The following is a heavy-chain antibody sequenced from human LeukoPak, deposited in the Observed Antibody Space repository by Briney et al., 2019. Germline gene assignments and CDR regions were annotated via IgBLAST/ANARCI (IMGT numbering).Heavy chain of an antibody. CDR3: ARDLGSSSGRPFDY. CDR1: GGSISSYY. V-gene: IGHV4-4*07. D-gene: IGHD6-13*01. J-gene: IGHJ4*02. Sequence: PSETLSLTCTVSGGSISSYYWSWIRQPPGKGLEWIGRIYTSGSTNYNPSLKSRVTMSVDTSKNQFSLKLSSVTAADTAVYYCARDLGSSSGRPFDYWGQGTLVTVSS. CDR2: IYTSGST.